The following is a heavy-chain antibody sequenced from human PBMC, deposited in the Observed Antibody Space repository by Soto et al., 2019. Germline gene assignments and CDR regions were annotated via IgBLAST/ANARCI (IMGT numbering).Heavy chain of an antibody. CDR3: ARDLGDYYYYYGMDV. V-gene: IGHV4-59*01. CDR1: GGSISSYY. J-gene: IGHJ6*02. Sequence: TSETLSLTCTVSGGSISSYYWSWIRQPPGKGLEWIGYIYYSGSTNYNPSLKSRVTISVDTSKNQFSLKLSSVTAADTAVYYCARDLGDYYYYYGMDVWGQGTTVTVSS. D-gene: IGHD4-17*01. CDR2: IYYSGST.